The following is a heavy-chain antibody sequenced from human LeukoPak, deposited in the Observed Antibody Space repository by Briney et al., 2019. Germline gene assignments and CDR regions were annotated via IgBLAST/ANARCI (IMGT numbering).Heavy chain of an antibody. V-gene: IGHV3-30*02. CDR3: AKTRYSYGYYFDY. D-gene: IGHD5-18*01. CDR1: GFTFSSYG. Sequence: GGSLRLSCAXSGFTFSSYGMRWVRQAPGKGLEWVAFIRYDGSNKYYADSVKGRFTISRDSSKNTLYLQMNSLRAEDTAVYYCAKTRYSYGYYFDYWGQGTLVTVSS. J-gene: IGHJ4*02. CDR2: IRYDGSNK.